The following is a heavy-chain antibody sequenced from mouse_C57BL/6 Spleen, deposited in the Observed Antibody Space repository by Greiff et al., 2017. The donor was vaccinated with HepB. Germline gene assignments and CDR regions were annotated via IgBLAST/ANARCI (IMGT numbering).Heavy chain of an antibody. V-gene: IGHV14-4*01. CDR1: GFNIKDDY. J-gene: IGHJ2*01. CDR3: TGPYFDY. Sequence: DVKLVESGAELVRPGASVKLSCTASGFNIKDDYMHWVKQRPEQGLEWIGWIDPENGDTEYASKFQGKATITADTSSNTAYLQLSSLTSEDTAVYYCTGPYFDYWGQGTTLTVSS. CDR2: IDPENGDT.